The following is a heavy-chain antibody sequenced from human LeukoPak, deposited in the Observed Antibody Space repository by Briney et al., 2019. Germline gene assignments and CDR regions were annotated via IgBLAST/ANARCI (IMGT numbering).Heavy chain of an antibody. V-gene: IGHV4-4*02. CDR1: GGSISSSNW. CDR2: IYHSGST. Sequence: SETLSLTCAVSGGSISSSNWWSWVRQPPGKGLEWIGEIYHSGSTNYNPSLKSRVTISVDKSKNQFSLKLSSVTAADAAVYYCARMPKIAAAGTDAFDIWGQGTTVTVSS. D-gene: IGHD6-13*01. CDR3: ARMPKIAAAGTDAFDI. J-gene: IGHJ3*02.